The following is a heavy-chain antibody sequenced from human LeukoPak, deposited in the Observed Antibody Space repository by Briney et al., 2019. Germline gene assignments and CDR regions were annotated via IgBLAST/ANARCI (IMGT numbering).Heavy chain of an antibody. Sequence: SVKVSCKTSGGXFSNYAIGWVRQAPGQGLEWMGGIIPIFGKPNYAQRFQGRVTITADESTSTAYMELSSLRSDDTAVYYCARGVGATLYFDFWGHGTLVTVSS. CDR2: IIPIFGKP. V-gene: IGHV1-69*13. CDR1: GGXFSNYA. D-gene: IGHD1-26*01. CDR3: ARGVGATLYFDF. J-gene: IGHJ4*01.